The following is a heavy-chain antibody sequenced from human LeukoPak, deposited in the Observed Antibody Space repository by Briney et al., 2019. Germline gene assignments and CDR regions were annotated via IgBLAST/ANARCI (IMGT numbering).Heavy chain of an antibody. Sequence: SETLSLTCTVSGGSIRSYYWTWIRQPPGKGLEWIGNIYYSGSTNYNPSLKSRVTISVDTSKNQFSLKLSSVTAADTAVYFCARGTAVAGTWGQGTLVTVSS. J-gene: IGHJ5*02. CDR2: IYYSGST. CDR1: GGSIRSYY. CDR3: ARGTAVAGT. V-gene: IGHV4-59*01. D-gene: IGHD6-19*01.